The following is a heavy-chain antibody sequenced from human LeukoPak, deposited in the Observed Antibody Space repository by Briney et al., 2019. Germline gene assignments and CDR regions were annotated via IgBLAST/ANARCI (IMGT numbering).Heavy chain of an antibody. V-gene: IGHV4-34*01. CDR2: VNHSGST. J-gene: IGHJ5*02. CDR3: AKNPFKKNWFDP. Sequence: SETLSLTRAVYGGSFSGYYWGWFRQPPGKGLEWIGEVNHSGSTNYNPSLKSRVTISVDTSKNQFSLKLSSVTAADTAVYYCAKNPFKKNWFDPWGQGTLVTVSS. CDR1: GGSFSGYY.